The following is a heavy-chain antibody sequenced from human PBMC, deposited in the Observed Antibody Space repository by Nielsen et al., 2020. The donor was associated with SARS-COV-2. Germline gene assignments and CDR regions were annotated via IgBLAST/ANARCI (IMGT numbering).Heavy chain of an antibody. J-gene: IGHJ4*02. Sequence: ASVKVSCKVSGYTLTELSMHWVRQAPGKGLEWMGGFDPEDGETIYAQKFQGRVTMTEDTSTDTAYMELSSLRAEDTAVYYCAKDYGSGGKSIFDGWGQGTLVTVSS. CDR3: AKDYGSGGKSIFDG. CDR2: FDPEDGET. CDR1: GYTLTELS. V-gene: IGHV1-24*01. D-gene: IGHD3-10*01.